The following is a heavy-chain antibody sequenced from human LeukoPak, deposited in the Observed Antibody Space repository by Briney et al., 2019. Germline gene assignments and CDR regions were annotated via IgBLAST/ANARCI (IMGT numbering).Heavy chain of an antibody. Sequence: SQTLSLTCAISGDSVSSNNAAWNWIRQSPSRGLEWLGRTYYRSKWFNDYAVSVKSRITINPDTSKNQVSLHLNSVTPEDTAVYYCARLRRYIKQATSGMDVWGQGTTVTVSS. CDR1: GDSVSSNNAA. D-gene: IGHD5-18*01. V-gene: IGHV6-1*01. CDR3: ARLRRYIKQATSGMDV. J-gene: IGHJ6*02. CDR2: TYYRSKWFN.